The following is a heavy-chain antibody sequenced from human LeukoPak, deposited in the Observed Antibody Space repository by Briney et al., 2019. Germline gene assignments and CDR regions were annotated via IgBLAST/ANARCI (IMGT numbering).Heavy chain of an antibody. J-gene: IGHJ4*02. V-gene: IGHV3-48*03. CDR2: IDRSGSTM. D-gene: IGHD4/OR15-4a*01. CDR1: GFTFSSYE. CDR3: TRGAGAFSS. Sequence: GGSLGLSCVASGFTFSSYEMNWVRQAPGKGLEWVSFIDRSGSTMYYADSVKGRFTISRDNAKNSLYLQMNSLRAEDTAVYYCTRGAGAFSSWGQGTLVTVSS.